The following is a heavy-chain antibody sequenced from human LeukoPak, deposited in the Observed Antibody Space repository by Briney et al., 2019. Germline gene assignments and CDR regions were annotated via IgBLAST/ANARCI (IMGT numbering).Heavy chain of an antibody. CDR1: GYTFTSYY. CDR3: ARGRQWLLPNSYGMDV. V-gene: IGHV1-46*01. D-gene: IGHD3-22*01. Sequence: ASVMVSCKASGYTFTSYYMHWVRQAPGQGLEWMGIINPSGGSTSYAQKFQGRVTMTRDTSTSTVYMELSSLRSEDTAVYYCARGRQWLLPNSYGMDVWGQGTTVTVSS. CDR2: INPSGGST. J-gene: IGHJ6*02.